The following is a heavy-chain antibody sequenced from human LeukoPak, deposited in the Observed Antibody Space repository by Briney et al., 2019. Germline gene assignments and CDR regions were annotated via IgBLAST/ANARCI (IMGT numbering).Heavy chain of an antibody. CDR2: IIPIFGTA. V-gene: IGHV1-69*06. CDR1: GGTFSSYA. D-gene: IGHD1-7*01. CDR3: ARGRPPKTGTTDKFDY. Sequence: ASVKVSCKASGGTFSSYAISWVRQAPGQGLEWMGGIIPIFGTANYAQKFQGRVTITADKSTSTAYMELSSLRSEDTAVYYCARGRPPKTGTTDKFDYWGQGTLVTVSS. J-gene: IGHJ4*02.